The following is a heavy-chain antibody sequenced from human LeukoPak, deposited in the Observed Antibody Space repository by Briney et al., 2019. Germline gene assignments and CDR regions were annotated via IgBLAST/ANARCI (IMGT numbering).Heavy chain of an antibody. CDR2: ISGSGGIT. J-gene: IGHJ4*02. CDR1: GFTFSSYA. D-gene: IGHD6-19*01. V-gene: IGHV3-23*01. Sequence: GGSLRLSYAAAGFTFSSYAMSWVRLAPGKGLEWVSGISGSGGITYYADSVKGRFTISRDNSKNTLYLQMNSLRAEDTAVYYCATHDSSAWYVYWGQGTLVSVS. CDR3: ATHDSSAWYVY.